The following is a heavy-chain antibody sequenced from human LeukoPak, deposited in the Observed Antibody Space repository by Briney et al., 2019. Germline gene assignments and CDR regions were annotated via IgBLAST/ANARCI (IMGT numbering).Heavy chain of an antibody. Sequence: ASVKVSCKASGYTFTSYGITWVRRAPGQGLEWMGWIIPYNGNTKYAQTLQGRVTMTTDTSTSTAYMELRSLRSDDTAVYYCARVLRRRMAAAGTAYSYYMDVWGTGTTVTVSS. V-gene: IGHV1-18*01. CDR1: GYTFTSYG. CDR2: IIPYNGNT. D-gene: IGHD6-13*01. CDR3: ARVLRRRMAAAGTAYSYYMDV. J-gene: IGHJ6*03.